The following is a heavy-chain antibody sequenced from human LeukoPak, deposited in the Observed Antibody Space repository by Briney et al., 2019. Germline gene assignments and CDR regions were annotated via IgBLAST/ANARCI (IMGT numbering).Heavy chain of an antibody. CDR1: GGTFSSYA. CDR2: IIPIFGTA. J-gene: IGHJ4*02. CDR3: ASPDITMTNPGEYYFDY. Sequence: EASVKVSFKASGGTFSSYAISWVRQAPGQGLEWMGGIIPIFGTANYAQKFQGRVTITADESTSTAYMELSSLRSEDTAVYYCASPDITMTNPGEYYFDYWGQGTLVTVSS. D-gene: IGHD3-22*01. V-gene: IGHV1-69*13.